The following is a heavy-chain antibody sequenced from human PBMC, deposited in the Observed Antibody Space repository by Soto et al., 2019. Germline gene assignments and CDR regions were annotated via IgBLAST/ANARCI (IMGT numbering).Heavy chain of an antibody. J-gene: IGHJ6*02. CDR3: ALDRNSQGDTSDYYYGMDV. V-gene: IGHV3-30*03. D-gene: IGHD1-26*01. CDR2: ISYDGSNK. Sequence: PGGSLRLSCAASGFTFSSYGMHWVRQAPGKGLERVAVISYDGSNKYYADSVKGRFTISRDNSKNTLYLQMNSLRAEDTAVYYCALDRNSQGDTSDYYYGMDVWGQGTTVTVSS. CDR1: GFTFSSYG.